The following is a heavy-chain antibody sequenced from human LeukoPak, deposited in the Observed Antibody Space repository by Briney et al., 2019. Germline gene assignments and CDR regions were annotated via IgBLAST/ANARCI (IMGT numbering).Heavy chain of an antibody. CDR2: IYTSGST. V-gene: IGHV4-61*02. J-gene: IGHJ6*03. CDR3: ARSHDTVLRFLEWSPRGYYYYMDV. D-gene: IGHD3-3*01. CDR1: GGSISSGSYY. Sequence: SETLSLTCTVSGGSISSGSYYWGWIRQPAGKGLEWIGRIYTSGSTNYNPSLKSRVTISVDTSKNQFSLKLSSVTAADTAVYYCARSHDTVLRFLEWSPRGYYYYMDVWGKGTTVTVSS.